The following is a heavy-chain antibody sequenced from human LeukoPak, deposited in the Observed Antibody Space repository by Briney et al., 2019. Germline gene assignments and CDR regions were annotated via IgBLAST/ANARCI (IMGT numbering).Heavy chain of an antibody. V-gene: IGHV4-59*08. CDR1: GGSISTDY. J-gene: IGHJ4*02. Sequence: SETLSLTCTVSGGSISTDYWSWIRQPPGKGLEWIGYIYYSGSTNYNPSLKSRVTISVDTSKNQFSLKLSSVTAADTAVYYCARRKSGYSYGQPYYFDYWGQGTLVTVSS. CDR3: ARRKSGYSYGQPYYFDY. D-gene: IGHD5-18*01. CDR2: IYYSGST.